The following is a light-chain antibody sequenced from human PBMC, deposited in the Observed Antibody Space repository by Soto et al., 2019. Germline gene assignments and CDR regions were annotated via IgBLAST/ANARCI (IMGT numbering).Light chain of an antibody. V-gene: IGLV2-14*01. CDR2: DVS. Sequence: QSALTQPASVSGSPGQSITISWTGTSSDVGGYNYVSWYQQHPGKAPKLIIYDVSNRPSGVSNRFSGSKSGNTASLTISGLQAEDEADYYCSSYTSSTPRVFGTGTKVTVL. CDR1: SSDVGGYNY. J-gene: IGLJ1*01. CDR3: SSYTSSTPRV.